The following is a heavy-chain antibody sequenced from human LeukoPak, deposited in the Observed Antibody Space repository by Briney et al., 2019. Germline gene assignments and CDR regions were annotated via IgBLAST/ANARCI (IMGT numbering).Heavy chain of an antibody. Sequence: GGSLRLSCASSGFTFSNAWMSWVRQAPGQGLDWVGRIKSKANGGTTDYAAPVNGRFTISRDDSKNTPYLQMNSLKTEDTAVYYCTTIAAAGTPGFDPWGQGTLVSVSS. J-gene: IGHJ5*02. D-gene: IGHD6-13*01. CDR3: TTIAAAGTPGFDP. CDR2: IKSKANGGTT. CDR1: GFTFSNAW. V-gene: IGHV3-15*01.